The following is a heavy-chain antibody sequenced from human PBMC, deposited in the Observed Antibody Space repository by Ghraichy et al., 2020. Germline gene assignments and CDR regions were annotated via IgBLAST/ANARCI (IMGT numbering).Heavy chain of an antibody. Sequence: LEKKREINHSGSTNYNPSLKSRVTISVDTSKNQFSLKLSSVTAADTAVYYCARGYKQLWLGDYYGMDVWGQGTTVTVSS. D-gene: IGHD5-18*01. CDR2: INHSGST. CDR3: ARGYKQLWLGDYYGMDV. J-gene: IGHJ6*02. V-gene: IGHV4-34*01.